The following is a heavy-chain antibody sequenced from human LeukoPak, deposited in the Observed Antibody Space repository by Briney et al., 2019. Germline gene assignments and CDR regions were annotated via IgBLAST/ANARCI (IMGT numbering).Heavy chain of an antibody. CDR3: ARVPYYYDSSGYPYFDY. CDR1: GGSISSGDYY. J-gene: IGHJ4*02. V-gene: IGHV4-30-4*01. Sequence: PSQTLFLTCTVSGGSISSGDYYWSWIRQPPGKGLEWIRYIYYSGSTYYNPSLKSRVTISVDTSKSQFSLKLSSVTAADTAVYYCARVPYYYDSSGYPYFDYWGQGTLVTVSS. CDR2: IYYSGST. D-gene: IGHD3-22*01.